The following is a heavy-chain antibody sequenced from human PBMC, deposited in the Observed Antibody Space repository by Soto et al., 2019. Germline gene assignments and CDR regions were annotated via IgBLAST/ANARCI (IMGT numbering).Heavy chain of an antibody. CDR1: GYTFTSYA. V-gene: IGHV1-3*01. Sequence: ASVKVSCKASGYTFTSYAMHWVRQAPGQRLEWMGWINAGNGNTKYSQKFQGRVTITRDTSASTAYMDLSSLRSEDTAVYYCAVAARPSNWFDPWGQGTLVTVSS. CDR2: INAGNGNT. D-gene: IGHD6-6*01. CDR3: AVAARPSNWFDP. J-gene: IGHJ5*02.